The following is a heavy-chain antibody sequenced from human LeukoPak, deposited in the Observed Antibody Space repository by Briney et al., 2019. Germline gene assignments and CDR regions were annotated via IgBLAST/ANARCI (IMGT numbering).Heavy chain of an antibody. CDR3: ARAPTGFRSGYYST. Sequence: MAGGSLRLSCAASGFTFSSYSMNWVRQAPGEGLEWVSSISSSSSYIYYADSVKGRFTISRDNAKNSLYLQMNSLRAEDTAVYYCARAPTGFRSGYYSTWGQGTLVTVSS. CDR2: ISSSSSYI. D-gene: IGHD3-3*01. CDR1: GFTFSSYS. V-gene: IGHV3-21*01. J-gene: IGHJ5*02.